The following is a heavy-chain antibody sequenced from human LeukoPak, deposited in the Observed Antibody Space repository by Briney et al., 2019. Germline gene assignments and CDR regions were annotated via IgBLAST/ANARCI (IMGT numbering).Heavy chain of an antibody. CDR1: GCSFNDFG. CDR2: IGRSATKI. D-gene: IGHD5-24*01. Sequence: GSLRLSCVASGCSFNDFGFNWVRHAPRLGLGLDSYIGRSATKIFYADSVKGRFTISRDNAKNSLYLEMSSLRAEDTALYYCAKAEKRWLQLCSFDLWGQGTLVSVSS. V-gene: IGHV3-48*01. J-gene: IGHJ5*02. CDR3: AKAEKRWLQLCSFDL.